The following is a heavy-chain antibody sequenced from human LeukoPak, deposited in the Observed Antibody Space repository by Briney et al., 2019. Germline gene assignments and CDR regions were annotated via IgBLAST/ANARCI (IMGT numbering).Heavy chain of an antibody. J-gene: IGHJ3*02. CDR3: ARDHSGWFDI. D-gene: IGHD6-19*01. CDR2: IWYDGSNK. V-gene: IGHV3-33*01. CDR1: GFTFSSNG. Sequence: GGSLSLSVAGPGFTFSSNGWNWVRQAPAKGREWVAVIWYDGSNKYYADSVKGRFTISRDNSKNTLYLQMNSLRAEDTAVYYCARDHSGWFDIWGQGTMVTVSS.